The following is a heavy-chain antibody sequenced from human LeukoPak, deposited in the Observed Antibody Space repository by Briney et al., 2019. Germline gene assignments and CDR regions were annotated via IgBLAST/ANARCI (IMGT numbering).Heavy chain of an antibody. CDR1: GFTFSSYS. J-gene: IGHJ4*02. Sequence: GGSLRLSCAASGFTFSSYSMNWVRQAPGKGLEWVSYISSSSSTIYYADSVKGRFTISRDNAKNSLYLQINSLRGEDTAVYYCASSNYDFWSGYYMAGFDYWGQGTLVTVSS. D-gene: IGHD3-3*01. CDR2: ISSSSSTI. V-gene: IGHV3-48*01. CDR3: ASSNYDFWSGYYMAGFDY.